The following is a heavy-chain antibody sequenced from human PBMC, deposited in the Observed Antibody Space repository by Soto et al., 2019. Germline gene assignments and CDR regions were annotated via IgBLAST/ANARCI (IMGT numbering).Heavy chain of an antibody. CDR2: IYYSGST. D-gene: IGHD4-4*01. CDR3: ARDPYDYSNYGGVSYTWFDP. Sequence: SETLSLTCTVSGGSISSSSYYWGWIRQPPGKGLEWIGSIYYSGSTYYNPSLKSRVTISVDTSKNQFSLKLSSVTAADTAVYYCARDPYDYSNYGGVSYTWFDPSGQGTLVTVSS. CDR1: GGSISSSSYY. J-gene: IGHJ5*02. V-gene: IGHV4-39*02.